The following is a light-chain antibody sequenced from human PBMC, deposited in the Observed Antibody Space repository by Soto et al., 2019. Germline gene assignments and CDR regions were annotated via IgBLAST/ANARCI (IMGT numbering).Light chain of an antibody. V-gene: IGKV3-20*01. CDR1: QSVSSNS. CDR2: AAS. J-gene: IGKJ3*01. Sequence: EIVFTQSPTTLSLSPVEGAALSCRTSQSVSSNSLAWHQQKPGQAPRLLMYAASSRAAGIPDRFSGSGSGTDFTLTISRLEPEDFAVYYCQQHGSWGITFGPGTKVDIK. CDR3: QQHGSWGIT.